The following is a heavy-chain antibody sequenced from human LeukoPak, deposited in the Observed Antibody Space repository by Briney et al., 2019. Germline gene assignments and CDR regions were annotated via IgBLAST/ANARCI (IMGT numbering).Heavy chain of an antibody. Sequence: SETLSLTCTVSGYSISSGCYWGWIRQPPGQGLEWIGSIYHSGSTYYNPSLKSRVTISVDTSKNQFSLKLSSVTAADTAVYYCARDESGYWGQGTLVTVSS. CDR3: ARDESGY. J-gene: IGHJ4*02. V-gene: IGHV4-38-2*02. D-gene: IGHD3-3*01. CDR1: GYSISSGCY. CDR2: IYHSGST.